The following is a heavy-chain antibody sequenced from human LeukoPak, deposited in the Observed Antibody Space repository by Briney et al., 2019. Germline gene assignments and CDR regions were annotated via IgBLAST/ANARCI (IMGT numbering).Heavy chain of an antibody. CDR2: INHSGST. CDR3: ARGRPAPNS. CDR1: GGSFRGYY. Sequence: SETLSLTCAVHGGSFRGYYWNWIRQPPGKGLEWIGEINHSGSTNHNPSLKSRVTISVDTSKNQFSLKLNSVIAADTAVYYCARGRPAPNSWGQGTLVTVSS. V-gene: IGHV4-34*01. D-gene: IGHD2-2*01. J-gene: IGHJ4*02.